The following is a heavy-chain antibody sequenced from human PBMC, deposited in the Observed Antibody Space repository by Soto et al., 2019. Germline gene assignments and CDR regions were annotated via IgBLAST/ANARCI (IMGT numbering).Heavy chain of an antibody. CDR1: GSSVSSNIAA. Sequence: SQTLSLTCAISGSSVSSNIAAWNCIRQSPSRGLEWLGRTYYRSKWYNDYAVSVKSRITINPDTSKNQISLQLNSVTPEDTAVYYCASCRDIYGEFCAHFDYWGLGIMVTVSS. D-gene: IGHD3-16*01. CDR3: ASCRDIYGEFCAHFDY. V-gene: IGHV6-1*01. CDR2: TYYRSKWYN. J-gene: IGHJ4*02.